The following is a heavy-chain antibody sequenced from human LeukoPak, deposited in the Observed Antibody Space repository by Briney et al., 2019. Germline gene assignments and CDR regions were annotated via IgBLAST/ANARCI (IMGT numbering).Heavy chain of an antibody. CDR1: GYTFTNYA. CDR2: MNTNTVNP. Sequence: ASVKVSCKASGYTFTNYAINWVRQAPGQGLEWMGWMNTNTVNPTYARGFTGRFVFSLDTSVSTAYLQISSLKAEDTAVYYCARGTSGLATTNDYWGQGTLVTVSS. J-gene: IGHJ4*02. V-gene: IGHV7-4-1*02. CDR3: ARGTSGLATTNDY. D-gene: IGHD3/OR15-3a*01.